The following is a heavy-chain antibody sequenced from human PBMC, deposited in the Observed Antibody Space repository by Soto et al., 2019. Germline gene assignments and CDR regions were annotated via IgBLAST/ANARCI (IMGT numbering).Heavy chain of an antibody. J-gene: IGHJ6*02. D-gene: IGHD1-1*01. V-gene: IGHV3-21*01. CDR1: GFTFNSYS. CDR3: ARGRPTGYSYYGMDV. Sequence: GGSLRLSCAASGFTFNSYSMNWVRQAPGKGLEWVSSISSSSTFIYDADSVKGRFSISRDNAKNSLFLQMNSLRAEDTAVYFCARGRPTGYSYYGMDVWGQGTTVTVSS. CDR2: ISSSSTFI.